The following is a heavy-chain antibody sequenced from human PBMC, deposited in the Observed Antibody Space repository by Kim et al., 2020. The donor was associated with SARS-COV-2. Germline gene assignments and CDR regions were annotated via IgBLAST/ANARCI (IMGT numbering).Heavy chain of an antibody. J-gene: IGHJ6*02. CDR2: IYYSGST. CDR3: ARSMVRGVIPRSGFYYYYGRDV. V-gene: IGHV4-59*01. D-gene: IGHD3-10*01. Sequence: SETLSLTCTVSGGSISSYYWSWIRQPPGKGLEWIGYIYYSGSTNYNPSLKSRVTISVDTSKNQFSLKLSSVTAADTAVYYCARSMVRGVIPRSGFYYYYGRDVWGQGTTVTVSS. CDR1: GGSISSYY.